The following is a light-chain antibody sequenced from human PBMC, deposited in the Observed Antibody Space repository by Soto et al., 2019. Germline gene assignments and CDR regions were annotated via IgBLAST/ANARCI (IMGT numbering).Light chain of an antibody. CDR3: QQYAASPRT. J-gene: IGKJ1*01. CDR2: GAS. Sequence: EIVLTQSPGTLSLSPRERATLSCRASQSVSSNYLAWYQHKPGQAPRLLIYGASSRAPGIPDRSSGSGSGTDFTLTISRLEPEDFAVYYCQQYAASPRTFGQGTQVEVK. V-gene: IGKV3-20*01. CDR1: QSVSSNY.